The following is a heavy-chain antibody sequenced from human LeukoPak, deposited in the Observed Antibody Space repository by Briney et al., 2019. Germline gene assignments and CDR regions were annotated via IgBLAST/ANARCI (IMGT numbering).Heavy chain of an antibody. Sequence: GGSLRLSCAASGFTFSSYSMNWVRQAPGQGLAWPSSISSSSSYIYYADPVKGRFTISRDNAKNSLYLQMNSLRAEDTAVYYCARGSAAAGPFDYWGQGTLVTVSS. D-gene: IGHD6-13*01. CDR2: ISSSSSYI. CDR1: GFTFSSYS. V-gene: IGHV3-21*01. CDR3: ARGSAAAGPFDY. J-gene: IGHJ4*02.